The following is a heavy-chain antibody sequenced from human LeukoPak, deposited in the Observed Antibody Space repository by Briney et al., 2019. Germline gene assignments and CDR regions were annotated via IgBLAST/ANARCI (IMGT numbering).Heavy chain of an antibody. CDR1: GGSISSYY. CDR2: IYYSGST. Sequence: PSETLSLTCTVSGGSISSYYWSWIRQPPGKGLEWIGYIYYSGSTNYNPSLKGRVTISVDTSKNQFSLKLSSVTAADTAVYYCARVRIAAAGIDYWGQGTLVTVSS. J-gene: IGHJ4*02. V-gene: IGHV4-59*01. CDR3: ARVRIAAAGIDY. D-gene: IGHD6-13*01.